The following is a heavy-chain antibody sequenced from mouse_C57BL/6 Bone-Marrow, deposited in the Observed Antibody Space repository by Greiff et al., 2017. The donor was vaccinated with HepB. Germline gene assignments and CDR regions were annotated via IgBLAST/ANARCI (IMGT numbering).Heavy chain of an antibody. CDR1: GYSITSGYY. Sequence: EVKLEESGPGLVKPSQSLSLTCSVTGYSITSGYYWNWIRQFPGNKLEWMGYISYDGSNNYNPSLKNRISITRDTSKNQFFLKLNSVTTEDTATYYCARVGDLWFAYWGQGTLVTVSA. CDR3: ARVGDLWFAY. V-gene: IGHV3-6*01. CDR2: ISYDGSN. J-gene: IGHJ3*01.